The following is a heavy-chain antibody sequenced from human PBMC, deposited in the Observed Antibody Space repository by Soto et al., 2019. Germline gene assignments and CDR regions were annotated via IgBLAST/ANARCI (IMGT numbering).Heavy chain of an antibody. D-gene: IGHD1-26*01. CDR1: GGSFSGYI. CDR3: PRGLISGSHYSGGWYYFDS. Sequence: QVQLQQSGAGLLKPSETLSLTCDVYGGSFSGYIWTWNRQTPGKGLQWVGQINHSGSANYNPSLTSQPTRSVPTPKWQFSLELSSGPAAHTAVYYCPRGLISGSHYSGGWYYFDSWGQGTQLTVSS. J-gene: IGHJ4*02. V-gene: IGHV4-34*01. CDR2: INHSGSA.